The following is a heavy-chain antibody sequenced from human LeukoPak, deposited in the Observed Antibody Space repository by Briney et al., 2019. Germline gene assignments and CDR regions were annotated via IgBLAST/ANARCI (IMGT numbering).Heavy chain of an antibody. J-gene: IGHJ3*02. CDR3: ARASVAGAFDI. V-gene: IGHV3-30*04. CDR2: ISYDGSNK. Sequence: GGSLRLSCTVSGFTLSSYEMTWIRQAPGKGLEWVAVISYDGSNKYYADSVKGRFTISRDNSKNTLYLQMNSLRAEDTAVYYCARASVAGAFDIWGQGTMVTVSS. D-gene: IGHD6-19*01. CDR1: GFTLSSYE.